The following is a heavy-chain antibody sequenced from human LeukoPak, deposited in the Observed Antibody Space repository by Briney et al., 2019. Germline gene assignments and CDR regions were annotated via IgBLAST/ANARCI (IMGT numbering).Heavy chain of an antibody. J-gene: IGHJ5*02. CDR2: ITGGSNYM. V-gene: IGHV3-21*01. Sequence: GGSLRLSCAASGFTFDDYAMHWVRQAPGRGLEWVSSITGGSNYMYYRDSVKGRFTISRDNARNSLYLEMNSLRADDTAMYFCARSVVPAGAWFDPWGQGTLVIVS. CDR1: GFTFDDYA. D-gene: IGHD2-2*01. CDR3: ARSVVPAGAWFDP.